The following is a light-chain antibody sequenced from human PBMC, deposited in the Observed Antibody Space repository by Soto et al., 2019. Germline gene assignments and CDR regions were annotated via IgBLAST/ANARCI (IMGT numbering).Light chain of an antibody. V-gene: IGKV3-20*01. CDR1: QSVSSSY. Sequence: VLTQSPGTLSLSPGERATLSCRASQSVSSSYLAWYQKKPGQDPRLLIYGASSRATGIPDRFSGSGSGTDFNLTISSLETEDFAVYYCQQYGSSKWTFGQGTKVDIK. J-gene: IGKJ1*01. CDR3: QQYGSSKWT. CDR2: GAS.